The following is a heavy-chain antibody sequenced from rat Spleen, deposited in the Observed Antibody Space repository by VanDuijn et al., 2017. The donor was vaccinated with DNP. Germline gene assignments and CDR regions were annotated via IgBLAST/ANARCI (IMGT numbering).Heavy chain of an antibody. J-gene: IGHJ2*01. V-gene: IGHV5-31*01. CDR3: ARHYFDY. CDR1: GFTFNDYW. Sequence: EVQLVESGGDLVQPGRSLKLSCVAFGFTFNDYWMAWIRQVPGKGLEWLGAITGSGGGTYYPDSVKGRFTISRDNAKNTLYLQMNSLRSEDTATYYCARHYFDYWGQGVMVTVSS. CDR2: ITGSGGGT.